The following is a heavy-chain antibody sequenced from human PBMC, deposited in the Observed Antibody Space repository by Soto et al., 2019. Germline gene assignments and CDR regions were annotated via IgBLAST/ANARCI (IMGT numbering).Heavy chain of an antibody. CDR3: ASHTPYRITMVRGVGNAFDI. Sequence: PGGSLRLSCSASGFTFSSYGMHWVRQAPGKGLEWVAVIWYDGSNKYYADSVKGRFTISRDNSKNTLYLQMNSLRAEDTAVYYCASHTPYRITMVRGVGNAFDIWGQGTMVTVSS. D-gene: IGHD3-10*01. CDR1: GFTFSSYG. CDR2: IWYDGSNK. V-gene: IGHV3-33*01. J-gene: IGHJ3*02.